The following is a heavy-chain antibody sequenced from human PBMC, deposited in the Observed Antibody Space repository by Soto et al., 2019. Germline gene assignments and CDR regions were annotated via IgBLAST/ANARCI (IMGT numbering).Heavy chain of an antibody. CDR1: GFTFSSYA. J-gene: IGHJ2*01. D-gene: IGHD2-15*01. V-gene: IGHV3-23*01. CDR3: AKDRYIVVVVAAAWYFDL. CDR2: ISGSGGST. Sequence: PGGSLRLSCAASGFTFSSYAMSWVRQAPGKGLEWVSAISGSGGSTYYADSVKGRFTISRDNSKNTLYLQMNSLRAEDTAVYYCAKDRYIVVVVAAAWYFDLWGRGTLVTVSS.